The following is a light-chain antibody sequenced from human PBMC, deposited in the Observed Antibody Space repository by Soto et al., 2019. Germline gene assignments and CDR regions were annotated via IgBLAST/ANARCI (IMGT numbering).Light chain of an antibody. CDR2: DVS. CDR1: SRDVGGYNY. Sequence: QSALTQPASVSGSPGQWITISCTGTSRDVGGYNYVSWYQQHPGKAPKFMIYDVSNRPSGVSNRFSGSKSGNTASLTISGLQAEDEADYYCSSYTTSNTRQIVFGTGTKVTVL. J-gene: IGLJ1*01. CDR3: SSYTTSNTRQIV. V-gene: IGLV2-14*01.